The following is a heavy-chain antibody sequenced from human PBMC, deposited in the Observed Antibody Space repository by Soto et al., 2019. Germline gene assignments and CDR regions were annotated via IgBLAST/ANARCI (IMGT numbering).Heavy chain of an antibody. Sequence: GSLRLSCAASGFTFSNAWINWVRQAPGKGLEWVGRIKSKTDGGTTDFAAPVKGRFAISRDDSKDMVYLQMNRLKTEDTGIYYXXXXXXXXXXVVRFXYWGHGTLXTVSX. D-gene: IGHD2-2*01. V-gene: IGHV3-15*07. CDR3: XXXXXXXXXVVRFXY. CDR1: GFTFSNAW. J-gene: IGHJ4*01. CDR2: IKSKTDGGTT.